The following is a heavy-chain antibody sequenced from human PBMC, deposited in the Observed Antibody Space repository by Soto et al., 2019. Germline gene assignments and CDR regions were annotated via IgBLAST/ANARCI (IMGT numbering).Heavy chain of an antibody. J-gene: IGHJ5*02. CDR3: ARGRGFYSDNYFDP. CDR2: IYSSGST. CDR1: GDSISTYY. V-gene: IGHV4-4*07. Sequence: QVQLQESGPGLVKPSETLSLTCTVSGDSISTYYWTWIRQPAGKGLEWIGHIYSSGSTNYNPSLKSRVTMSVDTSKNQSSLSLNSVTAADTAVYYCARGRGFYSDNYFDPWGQGTQVTVSS. D-gene: IGHD3-22*01.